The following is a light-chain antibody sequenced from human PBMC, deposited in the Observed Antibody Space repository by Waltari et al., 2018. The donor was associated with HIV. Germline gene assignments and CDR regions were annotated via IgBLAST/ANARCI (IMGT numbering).Light chain of an antibody. V-gene: IGLV1-40*01. J-gene: IGLJ2*01. CDR3: QTYDSSLSGSVV. CDR2: GN. Sequence: QSVLTQPPSGTGAPGPTVTIACTATSSNIGARTYVNWYPQISGTAPKLLMYGNNRPARVPDRFSGSKSGTSASLAITGLQAEDEADYYCQTYDSSLSGSVVFGGETKLTVL. CDR1: SSNIGARTY.